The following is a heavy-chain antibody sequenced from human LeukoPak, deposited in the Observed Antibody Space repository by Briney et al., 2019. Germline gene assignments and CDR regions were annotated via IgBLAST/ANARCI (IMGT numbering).Heavy chain of an antibody. CDR2: ISGSGGST. CDR1: GFTFSSYA. D-gene: IGHD3-10*01. J-gene: IGHJ4*02. V-gene: IGHV3-23*01. CDR3: AKDLLILLWLDESLSGDY. Sequence: GGSLRLSCAASGFTFSSYAMSWVRQAPGKGLEWVSAISGSGGSTYYADSVKGRFTISRDNSKNTLYLQMNSLRAEDTAVYYCAKDLLILLWLDESLSGDYWGQGTLVTVSS.